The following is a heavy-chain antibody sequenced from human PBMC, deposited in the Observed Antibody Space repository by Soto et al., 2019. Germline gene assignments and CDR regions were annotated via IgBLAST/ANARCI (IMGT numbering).Heavy chain of an antibody. D-gene: IGHD4-17*01. V-gene: IGHV3-23*01. CDR1: GFTFSSYA. CDR3: AKTSRAVTEYWYFDL. CDR2: ISGSGGST. Sequence: EVQLLESGGGLVQPGGSLRLSCAASGFTFSSYAMSWVRQAPGKGLEWVSAISGSGGSTYYADSVKGRFAISRDNSKNTLYLQMNSLRAEDTAAYYCAKTSRAVTEYWYFDLWGRGTLVTVSS. J-gene: IGHJ2*01.